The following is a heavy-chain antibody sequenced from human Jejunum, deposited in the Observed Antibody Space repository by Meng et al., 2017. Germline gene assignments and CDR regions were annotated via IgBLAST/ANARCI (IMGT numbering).Heavy chain of an antibody. D-gene: IGHD1-26*01. V-gene: IGHV3-30*12. CDR2: ITYDVINK. CDR3: ARDRGWDLPYDL. CDR1: CLYFSRYF. J-gene: IGHJ4*02. Sequence: VGVGVGVVRAVRSQRLYCAVFCLYFSRYFLRWVRQAPVKGLAWVAFITYDVINKVYPDSVKVRFTISRDNAKNTVYLQMNRLRAEETAVYYCARDRGWDLPYDLWGQETLVTVS.